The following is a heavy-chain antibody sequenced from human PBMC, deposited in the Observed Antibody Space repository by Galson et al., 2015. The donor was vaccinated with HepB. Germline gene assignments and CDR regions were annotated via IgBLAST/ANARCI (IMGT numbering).Heavy chain of an antibody. Sequence: SLRLSCAASGFTFRSHTMTWVRQAPGKGLEWVPSISSSSSQIYYADSAKGRSTISRDNAKNSLYLQMNSLRAEDTAVYYCTRDPDRDGYNWGYYYDYGMDVWGQGTTVTVSS. CDR3: TRDPDRDGYNWGYYYDYGMDV. CDR1: GFTFRSHT. D-gene: IGHD5-24*01. V-gene: IGHV3-21*01. CDR2: ISSSSSQI. J-gene: IGHJ6*02.